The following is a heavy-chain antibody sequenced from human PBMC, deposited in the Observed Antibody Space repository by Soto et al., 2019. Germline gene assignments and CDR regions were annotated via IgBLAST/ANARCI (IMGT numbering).Heavy chain of an antibody. J-gene: IGHJ6*02. CDR3: AKDRPYSSHYYYYYGMDV. CDR2: ISGSGGST. D-gene: IGHD6-19*01. Sequence: GGSLRLSCAASGFTFSSYAMSWVRQAPGKGLEWVSAISGSGGSTYYADSVKGRFTISRDNSKNTLYLQMNSLRAEDTAVYYCAKDRPYSSHYYYYYGMDVWGQGTTVTVSS. CDR1: GFTFSSYA. V-gene: IGHV3-23*01.